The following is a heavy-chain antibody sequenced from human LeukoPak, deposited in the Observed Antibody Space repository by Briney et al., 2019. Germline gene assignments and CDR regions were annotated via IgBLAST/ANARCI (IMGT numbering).Heavy chain of an antibody. CDR1: GYTFTSYD. Sequence: GASVKVSCKASGYTFTSYDINWVRQATGQGLEWMGWMNPNSGNTGYAQKFQGRVTMTRNTSISTAYMELSSLRSEDTAVYYCAGVGYSGETPTLDIWGQGTMVTVSS. CDR2: MNPNSGNT. J-gene: IGHJ3*02. V-gene: IGHV1-8*01. CDR3: AGVGYSGETPTLDI. D-gene: IGHD5-12*01.